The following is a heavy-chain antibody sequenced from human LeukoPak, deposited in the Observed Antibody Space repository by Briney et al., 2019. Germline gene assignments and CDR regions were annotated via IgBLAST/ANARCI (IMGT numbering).Heavy chain of an antibody. Sequence: ASVNVSCKASGYTFNNYYMYWVRQAPGQGLEWMGMINPSGGGTSYAQKFQGRVTMTRDTSTRTVYMEVSSLKPEDTAVYYCARQGAYSSAIGMGYWGQGTLVTVSS. CDR1: GYTFNNYY. CDR3: ARQGAYSSAIGMGY. CDR2: INPSGGGT. D-gene: IGHD6-19*01. J-gene: IGHJ4*02. V-gene: IGHV1-46*02.